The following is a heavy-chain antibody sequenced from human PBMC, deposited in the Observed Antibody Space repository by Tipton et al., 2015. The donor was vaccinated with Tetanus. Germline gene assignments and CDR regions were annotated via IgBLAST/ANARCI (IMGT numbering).Heavy chain of an antibody. CDR2: IPFDGRNE. CDR1: GFRFSYSG. CDR3: AKEFQRARIRFFDS. Sequence: SLRLSCAASGFRFSYSGMHWVRQAPGKGLEWVAVIPFDGRNERYADSVKGRFIISRDNSKNTLYLQMNSLRPEDTAVYYCAKEFQRARIRFFDSWGQGTQFTASS. V-gene: IGHV3-30*18. J-gene: IGHJ4*02. D-gene: IGHD2-15*01.